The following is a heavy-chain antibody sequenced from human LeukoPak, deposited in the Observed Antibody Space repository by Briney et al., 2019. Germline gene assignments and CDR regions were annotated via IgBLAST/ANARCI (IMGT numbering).Heavy chain of an antibody. Sequence: GGSLRLSCAVSGFTFSGFWMSWSRQAPGKGLEWVASINSDGSEGYYADVVKGRFTISRDNAKNSLYLQINSLRAEDTAVYYLAKTLLCSPFRVRGQGTMVTVSS. J-gene: IGHJ3*01. CDR1: GFTFSGFW. CDR3: AKTLLCSPFRV. D-gene: IGHD3-10*01. CDR2: INSDGSEG. V-gene: IGHV3-7*03.